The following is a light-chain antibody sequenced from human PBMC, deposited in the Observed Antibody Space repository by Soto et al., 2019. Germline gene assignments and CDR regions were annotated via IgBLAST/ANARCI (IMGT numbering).Light chain of an antibody. V-gene: IGKV1-33*01. J-gene: IGKJ1*01. Sequence: DIQMTQSPYSLSASVGDRVTITCQASQEISNYLNWYQQKPGKAPKLLIYDASSLETGVPSRFSGSGSGTEFTLTISSLQPDDFATYYCQQYNSYWTFGQGTKVDIK. CDR2: DAS. CDR3: QQYNSYWT. CDR1: QEISNY.